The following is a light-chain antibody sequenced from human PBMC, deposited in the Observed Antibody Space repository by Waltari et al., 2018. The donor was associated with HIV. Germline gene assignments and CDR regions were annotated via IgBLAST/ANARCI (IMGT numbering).Light chain of an antibody. J-gene: IGLJ3*02. CDR1: SYNIGSNY. V-gene: IGLV1-47*01. CDR3: AAWYDSLSGWV. CDR2: RNI. Sequence: QSVLTQPPSASGTPGQRVTISCSGSSYNIGSNYVYWYQKLTGTAPNLLIIRNIRRPSVFPDRFSGSKSGTSASLAISGLRSEDEADYYCAAWYDSLSGWVFGGGTKLTVL.